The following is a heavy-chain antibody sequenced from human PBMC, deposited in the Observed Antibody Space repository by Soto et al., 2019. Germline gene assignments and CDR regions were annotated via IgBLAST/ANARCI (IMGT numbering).Heavy chain of an antibody. J-gene: IGHJ6*02. CDR3: VKRTPPNLDWYTYGMDV. V-gene: IGHV3-64D*08. CDR1: GFTFSSYA. CDR2: ISSNGGST. D-gene: IGHD3-9*01. Sequence: GGSLRLSCSASGFTFSSYAMHWVRQAPGKGLEYVSAISSNGGSTYYADSVKGRFTISRDNSKNTLYLQMSSLRAEDTAVYYCVKRTPPNLDWYTYGMDVGGQGTTVTVSS.